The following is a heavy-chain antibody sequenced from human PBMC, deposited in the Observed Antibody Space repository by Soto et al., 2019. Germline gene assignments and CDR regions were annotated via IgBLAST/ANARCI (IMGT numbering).Heavy chain of an antibody. D-gene: IGHD3-3*01. V-gene: IGHV1-18*01. CDR2: ISAYNGNT. CDR1: GYTFTSYG. Sequence: ASLRVSCKASGYTFTSYGISWGPQAPGQGLEWMGWISAYNGNTNYAQKLQGRVTMTTDTSTSTAYMELRSLRSDDTAVYYCARDPNDFWSGYGMDVWGQGTTVTVSS. CDR3: ARDPNDFWSGYGMDV. J-gene: IGHJ6*02.